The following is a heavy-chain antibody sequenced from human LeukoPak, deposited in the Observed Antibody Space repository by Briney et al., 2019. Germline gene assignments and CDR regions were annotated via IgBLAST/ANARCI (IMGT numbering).Heavy chain of an antibody. J-gene: IGHJ4*02. D-gene: IGHD6-13*01. V-gene: IGHV2-5*02. Sequence: ESGPTLVNPTQTLTLTCTFSGFSLSTSGVGVGWIRQPPGKALEWLALIYWDDDKRYSPSLKSRLTITKDTSKNQVVLTMTNMDPVDTATYYCAHGGGYSSSFVQLIDYWGQGTLVTVSS. CDR2: IYWDDDK. CDR3: AHGGGYSSSFVQLIDY. CDR1: GFSLSTSGVG.